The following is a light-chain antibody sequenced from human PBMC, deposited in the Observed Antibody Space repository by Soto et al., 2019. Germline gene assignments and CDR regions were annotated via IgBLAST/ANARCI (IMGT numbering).Light chain of an antibody. CDR1: SSDVGAYNY. CDR2: EVS. Sequence: QSVLTQPPSGSGSPGQSGTISCTGTSSDVGAYNYVSWYQQLPGKAPKLIIYEVSKRPSGVPDRFSGSKSGNTASLTVSGLQAEDEADYYCTSYAGTYSFFYVFGTGTKVTVL. J-gene: IGLJ1*01. CDR3: TSYAGTYSFFYV. V-gene: IGLV2-8*01.